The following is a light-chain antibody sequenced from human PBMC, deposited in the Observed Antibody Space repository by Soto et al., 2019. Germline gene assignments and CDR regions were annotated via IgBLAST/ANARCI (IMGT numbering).Light chain of an antibody. CDR1: QSISSW. CDR2: DAS. CDR3: QQYNSYPLT. Sequence: DSQMTQSPSTLSASVGDRVTITCRASQSISSWLAWYQQQPGKAPKLLIYDASSLESGVPSRFSGSGSGTEFTLTISSLQPDDFATYYCQQYNSYPLTSGGGTKVEIK. J-gene: IGKJ4*01. V-gene: IGKV1-5*01.